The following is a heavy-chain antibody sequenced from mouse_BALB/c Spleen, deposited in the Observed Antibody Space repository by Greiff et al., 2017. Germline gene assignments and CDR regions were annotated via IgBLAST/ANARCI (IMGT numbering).Heavy chain of an antibody. CDR3: ARGYGNSYYAMDY. D-gene: IGHD2-10*02. V-gene: IGHV1-9*01. Sequence: VQLQQSGAELMKPGASVKISCKATGYTFSSYWIEWVKQRPGHGLEWIGEILPGSGSTNYNEKFKGKATFTADTSSNTAYMQLSSLTSEDSAVYYCARGYGNSYYAMDYWGQGTSVTVSS. J-gene: IGHJ4*01. CDR2: ILPGSGST. CDR1: GYTFSSYW.